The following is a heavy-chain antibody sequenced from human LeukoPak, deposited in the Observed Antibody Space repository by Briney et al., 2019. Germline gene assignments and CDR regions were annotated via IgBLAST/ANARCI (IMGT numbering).Heavy chain of an antibody. CDR2: IIPIFGTA. Sequence: SVKVSCKASGGTFSSYAISWVRQAPGQGHEWMGGIIPIFGTANYAQKFQGRVTITADESTSTAYMELSSLRSEDTAVYYCARGKMELQDAFDIWGQGTMVSVSS. J-gene: IGHJ3*02. CDR1: GGTFSSYA. V-gene: IGHV1-69*13. CDR3: ARGKMELQDAFDI. D-gene: IGHD1-26*01.